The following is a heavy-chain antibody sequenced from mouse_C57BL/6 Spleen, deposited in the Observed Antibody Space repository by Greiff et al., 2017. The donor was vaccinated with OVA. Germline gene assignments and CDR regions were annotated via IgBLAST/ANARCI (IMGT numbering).Heavy chain of an antibody. CDR1: GFTFSDYY. CDR3: ARTRYGNYGGYYAMDY. V-gene: IGHV5-16*01. D-gene: IGHD2-1*01. CDR2: INYDGSST. J-gene: IGHJ4*01. Sequence: EVKLVESEGGLVQPGSSMKLSCTASGFTFSDYYMAWVRQVPEKGLEWVANINYDGSSTYYLDSLKSRFIISRDNAKNILYLQMSSLKSKDTATYDCARTRYGNYGGYYAMDYWGQGTSVTVSS.